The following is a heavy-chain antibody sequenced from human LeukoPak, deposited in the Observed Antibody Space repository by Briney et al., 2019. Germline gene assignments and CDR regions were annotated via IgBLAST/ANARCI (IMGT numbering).Heavy chain of an antibody. J-gene: IGHJ3*02. D-gene: IGHD3-3*01. V-gene: IGHV1-2*02. CDR2: INPNSGGT. CDR1: GGTFSSYA. Sequence: ASVKVSCKASGGTFSSYAISWVRQAPGQGLEWMGWINPNSGGTNYAQKFQGRVTMTRDTSISTAYMELSRLRSDDTAVYYCARAGSITIFGVVHDAFDIWGQGTMVTVSS. CDR3: ARAGSITIFGVVHDAFDI.